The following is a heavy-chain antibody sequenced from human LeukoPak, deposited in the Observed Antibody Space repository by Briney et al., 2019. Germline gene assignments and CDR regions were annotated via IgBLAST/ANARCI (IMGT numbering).Heavy chain of an antibody. CDR1: GFSFSNFY. V-gene: IGHV3-7*01. D-gene: IGHD5-18*01. CDR3: DRDLDYVDTTRVSHDALDF. J-gene: IGHJ3*01. Sequence: GGSLRLSCAASGFSFSNFYMNWVRQAPGQGLEWVANIRQDGSAEKYADAVKGRFTISRDNAKNSLYLQMNSLRVEDSAVYYCDRDLDYVDTTRVSHDALDFCGKGTIV. CDR2: IRQDGSAE.